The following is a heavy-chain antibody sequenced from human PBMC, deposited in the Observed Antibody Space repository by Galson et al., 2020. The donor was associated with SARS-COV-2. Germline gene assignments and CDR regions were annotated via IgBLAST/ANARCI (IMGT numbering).Heavy chain of an antibody. Sequence: SETLSLTCTVSGGSINSGSYYWSWIRPSAGQGLEWIGHIYITGVTSYNPSLNSRVTITADTSKNHLSLRLSAVTAADTAVYYCARGRQGPGVAGFDDWGQGTLVTVSS. CDR3: ARGRQGPGVAGFDD. J-gene: IGHJ4*02. CDR2: IYITGVT. CDR1: GGSINSGSYY. V-gene: IGHV4-61*09. D-gene: IGHD6-19*01.